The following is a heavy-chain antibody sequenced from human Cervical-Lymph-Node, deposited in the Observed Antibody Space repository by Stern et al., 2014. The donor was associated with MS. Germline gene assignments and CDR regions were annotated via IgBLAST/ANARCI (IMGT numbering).Heavy chain of an antibody. V-gene: IGHV5-51*03. D-gene: IGHD3-16*01. CDR1: GYTFSNFW. CDR2: INPGDGNT. J-gene: IGHJ2*01. CDR3: AKTLSGGSLYFDL. Sequence: EVQLVESGAEVTKPGASLKISCKGSGYTFSNFWIGWVRQTPGKGLEWMGVINPGDGNTKYSPSLKGKFPISADKAISTAFLQWSSLKAADTAIYYCAKTLSGGSLYFDLWGRGTLVTVSS.